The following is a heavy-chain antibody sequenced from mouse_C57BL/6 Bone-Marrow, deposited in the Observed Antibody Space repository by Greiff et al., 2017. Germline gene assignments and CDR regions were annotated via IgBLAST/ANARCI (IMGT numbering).Heavy chain of an antibody. D-gene: IGHD1-1*01. CDR3: ARSGDNYYGSSYDVDY. CDR2: IFPGSGST. V-gene: IGHV1-75*01. CDR1: GYTFTDYY. J-gene: IGHJ2*01. Sequence: VQLQQSGPELVKPGASVKISCKASGYTFTDYYINWVKQRPGQGLEWIGWIFPGSGSTYYNEKFKGKATLTVDKSSSTAYMLLSRLTSEDSAVYFCARSGDNYYGSSYDVDYWGQGTTLTVSS.